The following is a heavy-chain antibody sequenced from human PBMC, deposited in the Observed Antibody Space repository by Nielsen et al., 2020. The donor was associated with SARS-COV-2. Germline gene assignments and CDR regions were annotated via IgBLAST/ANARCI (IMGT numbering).Heavy chain of an antibody. CDR1: GYTFTGYY. CDR3: ARDRGGKTTGNWFDP. CDR2: INPNSGGT. J-gene: IGHJ5*02. Sequence: ASVKVSCKASGYTFTGYYTHWVRQAPGQGLEWMGRINPNSGGTNYAQKFQGRVTMTRDTSISTAYMELSRLRSDDTAVYYCARDRGGKTTGNWFDPWGQGTLVTVSS. V-gene: IGHV1-2*06. D-gene: IGHD4-17*01.